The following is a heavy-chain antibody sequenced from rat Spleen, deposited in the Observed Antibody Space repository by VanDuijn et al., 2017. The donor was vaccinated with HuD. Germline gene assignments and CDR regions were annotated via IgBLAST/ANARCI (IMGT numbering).Heavy chain of an antibody. J-gene: IGHJ2*01. CDR3: TYYGYTPFDY. V-gene: IGHV2-30*01. D-gene: IGHD1-9*01. CDR1: GFSLTSYN. CDR2: IWTGGST. Sequence: QVQLKESGPGLVQPSQTLSLTCTVSGFSLTSYNVHWVRQPTGKGLEWMGIIWTGGSTDYNSVLKSRLSISRDTSKSQVFLKMNSLQTEDTAIYFCTYYGYTPFDYWGQGVMVTVSS.